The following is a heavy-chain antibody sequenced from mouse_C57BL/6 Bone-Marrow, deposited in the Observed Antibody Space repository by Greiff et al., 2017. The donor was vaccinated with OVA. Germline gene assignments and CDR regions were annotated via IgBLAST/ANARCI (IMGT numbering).Heavy chain of an antibody. V-gene: IGHV1-85*01. CDR1: GYTFTSYD. CDR2: ISPRDGST. CDR3: ASGTVFAY. D-gene: IGHD4-1*01. Sequence: VQLQQSGPELVKPGASVKLSCKASGYTFTSYDINWVKQRPGPGLEWIWWISPRDGSTKYNEKCKGKATLTVDTASSTAYMELHSLTSEDSAVYVGASGTVFAYWGQGTLVTVSA. J-gene: IGHJ3*01.